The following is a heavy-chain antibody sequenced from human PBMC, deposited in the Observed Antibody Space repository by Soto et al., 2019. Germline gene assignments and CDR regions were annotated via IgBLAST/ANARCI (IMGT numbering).Heavy chain of an antibody. V-gene: IGHV1-69*13. D-gene: IGHD4-17*01. CDR3: ARERKTVTTYYYYGMEV. J-gene: IGHJ6*02. CDR2: IIPIFGTA. CDR1: GGTFSSYA. Sequence: SVKVSCKASGGTFSSYAISWVRQAPGQGLEWMGGIIPIFGTANYAQKFQGRVTITAHESTSTAYMELSSLRSEDTAVYYCARERKTVTTYYYYGMEVWGQGTTVTVSS.